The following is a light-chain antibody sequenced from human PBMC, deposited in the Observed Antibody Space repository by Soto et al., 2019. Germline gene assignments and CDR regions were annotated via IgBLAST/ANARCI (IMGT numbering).Light chain of an antibody. J-gene: IGKJ5*01. Sequence: DIVMTQTPDSLAVSLGERATINCKSSQSVLYSSNNKNYLAWYQQKPGQPPKLLIYWASTRESGVHDRFSGSGSGTDFTLTISSLQAEDVAVYYCQQYYSPLITFGQGKRLEIK. CDR1: QSVLYSSNNKNY. CDR3: QQYYSPLIT. CDR2: WAS. V-gene: IGKV4-1*01.